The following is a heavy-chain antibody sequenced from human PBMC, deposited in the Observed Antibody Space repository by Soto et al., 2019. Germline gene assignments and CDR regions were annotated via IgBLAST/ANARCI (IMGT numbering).Heavy chain of an antibody. D-gene: IGHD3-22*01. CDR1: GDSVSSNSAA. Sequence: PSQSLSLTCVISGDSVSSNSAAWNWIRQSPSRGLEWLGRTYYRSKWFNDYAVSVKSRITINPDTSKNQFSLQLSSVTPEDTAVYFWARARPYYNSSGYYDTRDQQIRVAVSS. CDR3: ARARPYYNSSGYYDT. CDR2: TYYRSKWFN. V-gene: IGHV6-1*01. J-gene: IGHJ4*02.